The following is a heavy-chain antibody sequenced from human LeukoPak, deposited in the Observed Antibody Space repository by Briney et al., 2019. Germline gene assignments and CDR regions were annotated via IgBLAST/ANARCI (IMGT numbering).Heavy chain of an antibody. CDR1: GFTFSSYA. CDR3: AKGRYYHDNSDAFEI. CDR2: ISGSGGST. J-gene: IGHJ3*02. V-gene: IGHV3-23*01. Sequence: GGSLRLSCAASGFTFSSYAISWVRQAPGKGLEWVSAISGSGGSTYYADSVKGRFTISRDNSKNTLYLQMNSLRAEDTAVYQCAKGRYYHDNSDAFEIWGQGAMVTVSS. D-gene: IGHD3-22*01.